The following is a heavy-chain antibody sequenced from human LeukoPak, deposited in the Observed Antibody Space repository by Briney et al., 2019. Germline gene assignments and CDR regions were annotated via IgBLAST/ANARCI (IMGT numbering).Heavy chain of an antibody. CDR1: GGSISSSSYY. Sequence: SETLSLTCTVSGGSISSSSYYWGWIRQPPGKGLEWIGSIYYSGSTYYNPSLKSRVTISVDTSKNQFSLKLSSVTAADTAVYYCARGRDSSGYYYYYYYMDVWGRGTTVTVSS. CDR3: ARGRDSSGYYYYYYYMDV. D-gene: IGHD3-22*01. J-gene: IGHJ6*03. CDR2: IYYSGST. V-gene: IGHV4-39*07.